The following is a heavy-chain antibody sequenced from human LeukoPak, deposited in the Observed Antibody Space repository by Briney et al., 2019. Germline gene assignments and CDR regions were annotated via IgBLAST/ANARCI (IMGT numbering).Heavy chain of an antibody. Sequence: SETLSLTCTVSGDSISTYHWNWIRKPPGKGLEWIGYMQSTGNSNYNPSLKNRVNIFVDMSKNHFVQNLRSVTAADTAVYYCARDKRHSYGRYFDPWGQGMLVTVSS. CDR2: MQSTGNS. J-gene: IGHJ4*02. V-gene: IGHV4-59*01. CDR1: GDSISTYH. D-gene: IGHD5-18*01. CDR3: ARDKRHSYGRYFDP.